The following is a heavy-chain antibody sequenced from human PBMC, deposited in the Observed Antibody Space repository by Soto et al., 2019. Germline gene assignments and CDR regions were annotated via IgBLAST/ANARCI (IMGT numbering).Heavy chain of an antibody. CDR3: AKRAGVVVAATPYYYYYMDV. D-gene: IGHD2-15*01. J-gene: IGHJ6*03. V-gene: IGHV3-23*01. CDR1: GFTFSSYA. CDR2: ISGSGGST. Sequence: GSLRLSCAASGFTFSSYAMSWVRQAPGKGLECVSAISGSGGSTYYADSVKGRFTISRDNSKNTLYLQMNSLRAEDTAVYYCAKRAGVVVAATPYYYYYMDVWGKGTTVTVSS.